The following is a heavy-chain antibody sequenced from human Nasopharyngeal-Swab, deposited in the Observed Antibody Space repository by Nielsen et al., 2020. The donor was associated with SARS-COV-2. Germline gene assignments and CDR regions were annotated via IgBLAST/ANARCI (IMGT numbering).Heavy chain of an antibody. CDR1: GGSISSSNW. CDR2: IYYSGST. Sequence: LRLSCAVSGGSISSSNWWSWIRQPPGKGLEWIGYIYYSGSTYYNPSLKSRVTISVDTSENQFSLKLSSVTAADTAVYYCARGSTYYYDSTLAEIDYWGQGTLVTVSS. CDR3: ARGSTYYYDSTLAEIDY. V-gene: IGHV4-30-4*01. J-gene: IGHJ4*02. D-gene: IGHD3-22*01.